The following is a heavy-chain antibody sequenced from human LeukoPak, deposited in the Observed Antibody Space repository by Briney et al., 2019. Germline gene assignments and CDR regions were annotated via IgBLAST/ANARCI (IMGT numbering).Heavy chain of an antibody. CDR2: IRYDGSNK. Sequence: GGSLRLSCAASGFTFSSYAMSWVRQAPGKGLGWVAFIRYDGSNKYYADSVKGRFTISRDNSKNTLYLQMNSLRAEDTAVYYCAKSWGDYVSYYYYYMDVWGKGTTVTISS. CDR1: GFTFSSYA. CDR3: AKSWGDYVSYYYYYMDV. D-gene: IGHD4-17*01. J-gene: IGHJ6*03. V-gene: IGHV3-30*02.